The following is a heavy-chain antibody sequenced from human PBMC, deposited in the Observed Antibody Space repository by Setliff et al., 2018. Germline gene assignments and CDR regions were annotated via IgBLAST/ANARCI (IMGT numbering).Heavy chain of an antibody. CDR3: ARGGYSYGYDHGFDI. CDR1: GYSFSDYG. Sequence: ASVKVSCKASGYSFSDYGISWVRQAPGQGLEWMGWISAYNGNTKYAQKLQGRDTMATDISTSTAYMELRSLRSDDTAVYYCARGGYSYGYDHGFDIWGQGTMVTVSS. D-gene: IGHD5-18*01. V-gene: IGHV1-18*01. J-gene: IGHJ3*02. CDR2: ISAYNGNT.